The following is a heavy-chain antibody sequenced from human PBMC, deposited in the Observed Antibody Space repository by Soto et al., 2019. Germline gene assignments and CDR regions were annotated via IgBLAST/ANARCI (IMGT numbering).Heavy chain of an antibody. D-gene: IGHD1-26*01. CDR3: ARDRYSGSYYLDFQH. V-gene: IGHV3-74*01. Sequence: GGSLRLSCAASGFTFSSYWMHWVRQAPGKGLVWVSRINSDGSSTSYADSVKGRFTISRDNAKNTLYLQMNSLRAEDTAVYYCARDRYSGSYYLDFQHWGQGTLVTVSS. CDR1: GFTFSSYW. CDR2: INSDGSST. J-gene: IGHJ1*01.